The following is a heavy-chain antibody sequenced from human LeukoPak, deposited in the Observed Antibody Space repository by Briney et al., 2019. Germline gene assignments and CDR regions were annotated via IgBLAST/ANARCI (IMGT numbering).Heavy chain of an antibody. D-gene: IGHD3-10*01. CDR1: GFSVSSNY. CDR2: IYSDSNT. Sequence: GGPLRLSCAASGFSVSSNYLTWVRQAPGKGLECVSVIYSDSNTYYADSVKGRFTISRDNSKNTLYLQMSSLRAEDTAVYYCAKGGISTIVRGVIGYMDVWGKGTTVTISS. CDR3: AKGGISTIVRGVIGYMDV. V-gene: IGHV3-66*01. J-gene: IGHJ6*03.